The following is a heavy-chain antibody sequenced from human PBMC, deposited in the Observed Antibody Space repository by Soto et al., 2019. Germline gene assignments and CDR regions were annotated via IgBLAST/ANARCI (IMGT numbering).Heavy chain of an antibody. Sequence: QVQLQESGPGLVKPSETLSLTCTVSGGSISTYYWSWIRQPPGKGLEWIGYIYYSGSTNYNPSLKSRVTMSVDTSKNQFTLKLTSVTAADTAVYYCVNDGALVTTRNWYFDLWGRGTLVTVSS. D-gene: IGHD4-17*01. CDR1: GGSISTYY. CDR2: IYYSGST. CDR3: VNDGALVTTRNWYFDL. J-gene: IGHJ2*01. V-gene: IGHV4-59*01.